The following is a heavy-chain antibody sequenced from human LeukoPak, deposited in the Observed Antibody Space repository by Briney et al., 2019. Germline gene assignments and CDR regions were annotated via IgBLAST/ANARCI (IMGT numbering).Heavy chain of an antibody. D-gene: IGHD7-27*01. CDR2: INPDGGNT. V-gene: IGHV1-46*01. CDR3: ARGWGNIRTTGSSFDN. CDR1: GYTFTNSY. Sequence: ASVKVSCKASGYTFTNSYIHWVRQAPGQVLEWMGLINPDGGNTNYAQNFQGRVTLTRDTSTSTVYMELSSLRSEDTAIYYCARGWGNIRTTGSSFDNWGQGTLVTVSS. J-gene: IGHJ4*02.